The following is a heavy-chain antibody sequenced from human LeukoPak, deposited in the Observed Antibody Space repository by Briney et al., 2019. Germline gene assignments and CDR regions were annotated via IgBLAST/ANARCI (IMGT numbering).Heavy chain of an antibody. CDR3: ARPWPSSSWYGEDDY. J-gene: IGHJ4*02. Sequence: GGSLRLSCAASGFTFSSYGMSWVRQAPGKGLEWVSAISGSGGSTYYADSVKGRFTISRDNSKNTLYLQMNSLRAEDTAVYYCARPWPSSSWYGEDDYWGQGTLVTVS. CDR2: ISGSGGST. CDR1: GFTFSSYG. D-gene: IGHD6-13*01. V-gene: IGHV3-23*01.